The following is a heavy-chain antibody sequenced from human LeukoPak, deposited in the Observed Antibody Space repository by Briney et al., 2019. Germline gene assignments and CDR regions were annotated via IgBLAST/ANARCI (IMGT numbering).Heavy chain of an antibody. D-gene: IGHD2-2*01. Sequence: ASVKVSCKASGYTFTSYAISWVRRAPGQGLEWMGWIRAHNGDTNHAQQLQGRVTMTTDTSTRTAYMELRSLRSEDTAVYYCARGEFICTINTCYASALDPWGQGTLVTVSS. CDR3: ARGEFICTINTCYASALDP. CDR2: IRAHNGDT. CDR1: GYTFTSYA. V-gene: IGHV1-18*01. J-gene: IGHJ5*02.